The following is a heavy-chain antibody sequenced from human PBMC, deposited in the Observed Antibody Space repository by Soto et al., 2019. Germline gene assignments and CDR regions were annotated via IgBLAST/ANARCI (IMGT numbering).Heavy chain of an antibody. CDR3: ARTEWIQLWFDY. CDR2: IYYGGIS. D-gene: IGHD5-18*01. J-gene: IGHJ4*02. CDR1: GASISSGGYY. Sequence: QVQLLESGPGLVKPSQTLSLICNVSGASISSGGYYWSWIRQRPGGGLEWLGFIYYGGISHYNPSLKSRATISVDTSKNQFSLKLISVTAADTAVYYCARTEWIQLWFDYWGQGALVTVS. V-gene: IGHV4-31*03.